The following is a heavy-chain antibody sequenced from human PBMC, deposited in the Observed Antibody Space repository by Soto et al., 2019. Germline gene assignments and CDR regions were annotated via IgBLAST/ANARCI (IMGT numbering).Heavy chain of an antibody. CDR3: ARGGGDGYCSSTSCYGPKYWYFDL. D-gene: IGHD2-2*01. CDR1: GYTFTSYY. V-gene: IGHV1-46*03. CDR2: INPSCGST. J-gene: IGHJ2*01. Sequence: ASVKVSCKASGYTFTSYYMHWVRQAPGQGLEWMGIINPSCGSTSYAQKFQGRVTMTRDTSTSTVYMELSSLRSEDTAVYYCARGGGDGYCSSTSCYGPKYWYFDLWGRGTLVTVSS.